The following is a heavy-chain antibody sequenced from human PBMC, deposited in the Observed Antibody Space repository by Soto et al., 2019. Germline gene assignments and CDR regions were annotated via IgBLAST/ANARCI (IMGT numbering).Heavy chain of an antibody. CDR1: GGSFSGYY. V-gene: IGHV4-34*02. CDR3: ARGPGYCTGGSCYAVWCDS. Sequence: QVQLQQWGAGLLKPSETLSLTCAVYGGSFSGYYWSWIRQPPGKGLAWIGEVNHSGYTKYIPSLKSRVSISLDTSQNHFSLNLTSVTAADTAVYYWARGPGYCTGGSCYAVWCDSWGQGTMVTVSS. J-gene: IGHJ5*01. D-gene: IGHD2-15*01. CDR2: VNHSGYT.